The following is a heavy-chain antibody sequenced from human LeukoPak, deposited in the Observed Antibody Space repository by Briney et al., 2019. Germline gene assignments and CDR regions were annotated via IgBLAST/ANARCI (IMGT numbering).Heavy chain of an antibody. Sequence: GASVKVSCKASGYTFTGYYMHWVRQAPGQGLEWMGWINPNSGGTNYAQKFQGRVTMTRDTSISTAYMELSRLRSDDTAVYYCARWGGGAGRHYYYYYMDVWGKGTTVTVSS. D-gene: IGHD3-16*01. CDR3: ARWGGGAGRHYYYYYMDV. CDR1: GYTFTGYY. CDR2: INPNSGGT. J-gene: IGHJ6*03. V-gene: IGHV1-2*02.